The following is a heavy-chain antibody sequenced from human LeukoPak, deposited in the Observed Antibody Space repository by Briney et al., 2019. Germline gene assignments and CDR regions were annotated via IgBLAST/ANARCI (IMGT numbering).Heavy chain of an antibody. Sequence: GGSLRLSCAASGFTFSSYGIHWVRQAPGKGLVWVSRINSDGSSTSYADSVKGRFTISRDNAKNTLYLQMNSLRAEDTAVYYCARGEVGATTDYWGQGTLVTVSS. V-gene: IGHV3-74*01. D-gene: IGHD1-26*01. CDR3: ARGEVGATTDY. J-gene: IGHJ4*02. CDR2: INSDGSST. CDR1: GFTFSSYG.